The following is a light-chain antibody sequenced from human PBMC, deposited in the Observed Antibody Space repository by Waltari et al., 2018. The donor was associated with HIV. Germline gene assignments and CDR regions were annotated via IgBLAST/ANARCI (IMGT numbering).Light chain of an antibody. CDR3: SSYTTSNTVV. V-gene: IGLV2-14*03. CDR1: SSDISTYDF. J-gene: IGLJ2*01. CDR2: DVP. Sequence: QSALTQPASVSGSPGQSITISCSGTSSDISTYDFVSWYQTHPAKAPNLLIYDVPARPAGVSSRFSGSKSGSTASLTISSIQADDEADYYCSSYTTSNTVVFGPGTKLSVL.